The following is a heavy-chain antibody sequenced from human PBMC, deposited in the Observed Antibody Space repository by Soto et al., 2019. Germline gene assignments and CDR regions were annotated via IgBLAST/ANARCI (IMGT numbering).Heavy chain of an antibody. Sequence: PSKTLSLTCTVSGGSVSSGSYYWSWIRQPPGKGLEWIGYIYYSGSTNYNPSLKSRVTLSIDTSKNQFSLKLSSVTAADTAVYYCAREACSTTSCYHDWGQGTTVTVSS. D-gene: IGHD2-2*01. V-gene: IGHV4-61*01. J-gene: IGHJ6*02. CDR3: AREACSTTSCYHD. CDR1: GGSVSSGSYY. CDR2: IYYSGST.